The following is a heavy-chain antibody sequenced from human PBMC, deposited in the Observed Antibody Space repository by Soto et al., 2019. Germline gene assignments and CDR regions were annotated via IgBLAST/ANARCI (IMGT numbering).Heavy chain of an antibody. CDR3: ARDGRASVDVVTGYPRDAFDI. D-gene: IGHD3-9*01. CDR2: LNAGNGNT. J-gene: IGHJ3*02. V-gene: IGHV1-3*01. Sequence: QVQLEQSGAEVKKPGASVKISCKASGYIFTTYDMHWVRQAPGQRLEWMGWLNAGNGNTKYSQKFQDRVTITRETSASATYMELSSLSSEDTAFYYCARDGRASVDVVTGYPRDAFDIWGQGTMVTVSS. CDR1: GYIFTTYD.